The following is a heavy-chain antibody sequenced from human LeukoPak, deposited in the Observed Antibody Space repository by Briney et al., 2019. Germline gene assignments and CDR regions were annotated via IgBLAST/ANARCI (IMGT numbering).Heavy chain of an antibody. CDR3: ARATGYYDSSGLDGFDP. D-gene: IGHD3-22*01. J-gene: IGHJ5*02. CDR1: GGSFNGYY. Sequence: SETLSLTCAVYGGSFNGYYWSWIRQPPGKGLEWIGEINHSGSTNYNPSLKSRVTISVDTSKNQFSLKLSSVTAADTAVYYCARATGYYDSSGLDGFDPWGQGTLVTVSS. CDR2: INHSGST. V-gene: IGHV4-34*01.